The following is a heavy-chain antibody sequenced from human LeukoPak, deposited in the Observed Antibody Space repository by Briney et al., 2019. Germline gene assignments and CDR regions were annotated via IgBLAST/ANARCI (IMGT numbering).Heavy chain of an antibody. V-gene: IGHV4-31*03. D-gene: IGHD3-10*01. Sequence: SETLSLTCTVSGGSISSGGYYWSWIRQHPGKGLEWIGYIYYSGSTYYNPSLKSRVTISVDTSKNQFSLKLSSVTAADTAVYYCASQRGWFGELFAFDIWGQGTMVTVSS. CDR3: ASQRGWFGELFAFDI. CDR2: IYYSGST. J-gene: IGHJ3*02. CDR1: GGSISSGGYY.